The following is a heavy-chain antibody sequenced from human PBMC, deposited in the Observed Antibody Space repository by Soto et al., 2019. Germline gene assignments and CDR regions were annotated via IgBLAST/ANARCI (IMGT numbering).Heavy chain of an antibody. CDR1: GFTFTSSA. CDR3: AAGGYYGSDHNWFDP. CDR2: IVVGSGNT. J-gene: IGHJ5*02. V-gene: IGHV1-58*02. Sequence: ASVKVSCKASGFTFTSSAMQWVRQARGQRLEWIGWIVVGSGNTNYAQKFQERVTITRDMSTSTAYMELSSLRSEDTAVYYCAAGGYYGSDHNWFDPWGQGTLVTVSS. D-gene: IGHD3-10*01.